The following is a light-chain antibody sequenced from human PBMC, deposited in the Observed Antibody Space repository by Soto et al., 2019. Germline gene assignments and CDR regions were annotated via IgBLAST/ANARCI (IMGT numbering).Light chain of an antibody. CDR1: SSDVGSYNL. CDR3: CSYAGRSTLV. J-gene: IGLJ3*02. Sequence: QSVLTQPASVSGSPGQSITISCTGSSSDVGSYNLVSWHQQYPGKAPKLMIYEGSKRHSGVSNRFSGSKSGNTASLTISGLQAEDEADYYCCSYAGRSTLVFGGGTKVTVL. V-gene: IGLV2-23*01. CDR2: EGS.